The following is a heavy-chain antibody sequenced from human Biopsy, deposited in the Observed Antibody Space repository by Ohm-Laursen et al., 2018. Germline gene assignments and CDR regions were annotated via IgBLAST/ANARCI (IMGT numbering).Heavy chain of an antibody. CDR3: AKHGSGWTGDDTFHI. J-gene: IGHJ3*02. D-gene: IGHD6-19*01. V-gene: IGHV4-59*08. CDR2: ISYSRDT. CDR1: GGSISGSS. Sequence: GTLSLTCTVSGGSISGSSWSWIRQAPGKGLEWIGYISYSRDTNYNPSLKSRITISVDTSKNQFSLKLTSVTAADTAVYYCAKHGSGWTGDDTFHIWGQGTMVTVSS.